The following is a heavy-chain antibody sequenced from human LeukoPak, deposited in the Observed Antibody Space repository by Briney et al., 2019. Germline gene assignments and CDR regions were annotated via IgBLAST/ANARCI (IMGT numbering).Heavy chain of an antibody. J-gene: IGHJ5*02. D-gene: IGHD5-18*01. CDR1: GYTFTSYY. CDR3: AREAHKGSQSGYSYGRPGELDP. V-gene: IGHV1-46*01. CDR2: INPSGGST. Sequence: ASVKVSCKASGYTFTSYYMHWVRQAPGQGLEWMGIINPSGGSTSYAQKFQGRVTMTRDTSTSTVYMELSSLRSEDTAVYYCAREAHKGSQSGYSYGRPGELDPWGQGTLATVSS.